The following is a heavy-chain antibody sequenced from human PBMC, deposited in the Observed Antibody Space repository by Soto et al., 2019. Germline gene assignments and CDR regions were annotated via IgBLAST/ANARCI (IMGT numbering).Heavy chain of an antibody. CDR3: ARTIAVAGAPT. Sequence: GESLKVSCKGSGYSFTSYWIGWVRQMPGKGLEWMGIIYPGDSDTRYSPSFQGQVTISADKSISTAYLQWSSLKASDTAVYYCARTIAVAGAPTWGQGTLVTVSS. D-gene: IGHD6-19*01. CDR2: IYPGDSDT. CDR1: GYSFTSYW. J-gene: IGHJ5*02. V-gene: IGHV5-51*01.